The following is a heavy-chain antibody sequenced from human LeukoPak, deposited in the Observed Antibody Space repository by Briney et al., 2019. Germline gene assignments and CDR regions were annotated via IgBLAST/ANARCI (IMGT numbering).Heavy chain of an antibody. V-gene: IGHV1-3*01. J-gene: IGHJ4*02. CDR2: INAGNGDT. CDR1: GYTFTSYA. Sequence: ASVKVSCKASGYTFTSYAMHWVRRAPGQRLEWMGWINAGNGDTKYSQKFQGRVTIARDTSASTAYMELSSLRSEDTAVYYCARDRGGTGDFDYWGQGTLVTASS. D-gene: IGHD1-1*01. CDR3: ARDRGGTGDFDY.